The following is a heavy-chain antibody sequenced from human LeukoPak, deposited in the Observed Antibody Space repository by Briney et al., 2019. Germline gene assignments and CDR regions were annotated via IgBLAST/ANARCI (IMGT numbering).Heavy chain of an antibody. CDR3: ARGRLDTAMVGDY. J-gene: IGHJ4*02. D-gene: IGHD5-18*01. CDR2: ISSSSSYT. CDR1: GFTFSDYY. Sequence: GGSLRLSCAASGFTFSDYYMSWIRQAPGKGLEWVSYISSSSSYTNYADSVKGRFTISRDNAKNSLYLQMNSLRAEDSGVYYCARGRLDTAMVGDYWGQGTLVTAPS. V-gene: IGHV3-11*06.